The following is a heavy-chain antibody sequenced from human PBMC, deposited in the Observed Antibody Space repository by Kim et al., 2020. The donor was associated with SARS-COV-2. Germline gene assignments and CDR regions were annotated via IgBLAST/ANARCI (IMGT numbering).Heavy chain of an antibody. D-gene: IGHD6-13*01. J-gene: IGHJ4*02. Sequence: YADSVKGRFTISRDNSKNTLYLQMNSLRAEDTAVYYCAKASQSSWGDVDYWGQGTLVTVSS. V-gene: IGHV3-23*01. CDR3: AKASQSSWGDVDY.